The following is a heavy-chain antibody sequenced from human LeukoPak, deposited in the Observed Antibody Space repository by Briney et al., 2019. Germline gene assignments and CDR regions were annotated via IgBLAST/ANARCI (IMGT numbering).Heavy chain of an antibody. J-gene: IGHJ4*02. V-gene: IGHV4-31*03. CDR1: GGSISSGGYY. CDR3: ARDVRYSSSSQFDY. D-gene: IGHD6-6*01. CDR2: IYYSGST. Sequence: PSETLSLTCTASGGSISSGGYYWSWLRQHPGKGLEWIGYIYYSGSTYYNPSLKSRVTISVDTSKNQFSLKLSSVTAADTAVYYCARDVRYSSSSQFDYWGQGTLVTVSS.